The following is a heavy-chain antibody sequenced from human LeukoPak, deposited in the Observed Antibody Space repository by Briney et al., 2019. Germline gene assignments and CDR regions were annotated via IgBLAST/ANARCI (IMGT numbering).Heavy chain of an antibody. V-gene: IGHV3-48*03. CDR1: GFTFTNYE. Sequence: GGSLRLSCAASGFTFTNYEMNWVRQAPGKGLEWVSYISSSGRIIYYADSVKGRFTISRDNAQKSLYLQMNSLRADDTAVYYCARDPTISGSYSDYWGQGTLVTVSS. J-gene: IGHJ4*02. CDR3: ARDPTISGSYSDY. D-gene: IGHD1-26*01. CDR2: ISSSGRII.